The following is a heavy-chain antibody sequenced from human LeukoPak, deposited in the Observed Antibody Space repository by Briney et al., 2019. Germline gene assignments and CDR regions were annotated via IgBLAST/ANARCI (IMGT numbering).Heavy chain of an antibody. Sequence: GGSLRLSCAASGFTFSNYSMNWVRQAPGKGLEWVSSISSRSTYIYHADSVKGRFTISRDNAKNSLFLQMNSLRAEDTAVYYCARDDMAGYGWYLDYWGRGTLVTVSS. V-gene: IGHV3-21*01. CDR1: GFTFSNYS. CDR3: ARDDMAGYGWYLDY. D-gene: IGHD6-19*01. J-gene: IGHJ4*02. CDR2: ISSRSTYI.